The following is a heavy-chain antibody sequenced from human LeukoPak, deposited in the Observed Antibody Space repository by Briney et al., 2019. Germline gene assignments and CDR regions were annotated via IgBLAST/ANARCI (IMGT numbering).Heavy chain of an antibody. D-gene: IGHD1-26*01. J-gene: IGHJ4*02. CDR2: ISYDGSNK. V-gene: IGHV3-30*03. CDR1: GFTFSSYG. CDR3: ARDRVGATKQSYYFDY. Sequence: GGSLRLSCAASGFTFSSYGIHWVRQAPGKGLEWVAVISYDGSNKYYADSVKGRFTISRDNSKNTLYLQMNSLRAEDTAVYYCARDRVGATKQSYYFDYWGQGTLVTVSS.